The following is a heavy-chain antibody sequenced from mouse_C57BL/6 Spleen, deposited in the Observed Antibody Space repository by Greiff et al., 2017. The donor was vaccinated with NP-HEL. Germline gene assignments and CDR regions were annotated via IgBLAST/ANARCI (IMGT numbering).Heavy chain of an antibody. CDR2: IYPGDGDT. Sequence: QVQLQQSGPELVKPGASVKISCKASGYAFSSSWMNWVKQRPGKGLEWIGRIYPGDGDTNYNGKFKGKATLTADKSSSTAYMQLSSLTSEDSAVYCCARIYYYGSGYYFDYWGQGTTLTVSS. J-gene: IGHJ2*01. D-gene: IGHD1-1*01. V-gene: IGHV1-82*01. CDR3: ARIYYYGSGYYFDY. CDR1: GYAFSSSW.